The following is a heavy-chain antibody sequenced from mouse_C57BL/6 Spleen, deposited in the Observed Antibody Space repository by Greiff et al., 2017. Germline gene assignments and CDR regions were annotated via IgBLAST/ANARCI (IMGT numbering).Heavy chain of an antibody. CDR2: IYPGDGDT. V-gene: IGHV1-80*01. D-gene: IGHD1-1*01. J-gene: IGHJ2*01. CDR3: ARSSITTVVAPDY. CDR1: GYAFSSYW. Sequence: VHLVESGAELVKPGASVKISCKASGYAFSSYWMNWVKQRPGKGLEWIGQIYPGDGDTNYNGKFKGKATLTADKSSSTAYMQLSSLTSEDAAVYFCARSSITTVVAPDYWGQGTTLTVSS.